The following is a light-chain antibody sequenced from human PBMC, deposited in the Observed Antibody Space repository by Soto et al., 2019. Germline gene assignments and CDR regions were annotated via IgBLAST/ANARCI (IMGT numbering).Light chain of an antibody. CDR1: QSINSW. Sequence: DIQMTQSPSTLSASVGDRVTITCRASQSINSWLAWYQQKPGKAPKLLIYKTSSLESGVPSRFSGSGSGTEFTLTISSLQPDEFATYYCQQYNNSPWTFGQGTKVEIK. CDR2: KTS. J-gene: IGKJ1*01. CDR3: QQYNNSPWT. V-gene: IGKV1-5*03.